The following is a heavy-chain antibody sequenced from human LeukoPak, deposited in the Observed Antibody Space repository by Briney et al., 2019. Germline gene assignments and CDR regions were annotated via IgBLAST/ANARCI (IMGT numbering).Heavy chain of an antibody. CDR1: GFTFSSYW. D-gene: IGHD3-22*01. CDR3: AKRLKRNYYYHYAMDV. CDR2: IDDSGVIR. J-gene: IGHJ6*02. V-gene: IGHV3-23*01. Sequence: GGSLRLSCAASGFTFSSYWMSWVRQAPGKGLEWVSRIDDSGVIRPYADSVKGRFTISRDNSKMTLTLQMNSLRAEDTAVYYCAKRLKRNYYYHYAMDVWGQGTTVTVSS.